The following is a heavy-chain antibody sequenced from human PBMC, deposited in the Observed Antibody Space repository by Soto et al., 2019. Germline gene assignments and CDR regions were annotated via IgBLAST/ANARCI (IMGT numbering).Heavy chain of an antibody. D-gene: IGHD3-3*01. J-gene: IGHJ4*02. Sequence: GGSLRLSCAASGFTFSSYWMHWVRQAPGKGLVWVSRINSDGSSTSYADSVKGRFTISRDNAKNTLYLQMNSLRAEDTAVYYCAKDVYFDFWSGYPAYFDYWGQGTLVTVSS. CDR1: GFTFSSYW. V-gene: IGHV3-74*01. CDR3: AKDVYFDFWSGYPAYFDY. CDR2: INSDGSST.